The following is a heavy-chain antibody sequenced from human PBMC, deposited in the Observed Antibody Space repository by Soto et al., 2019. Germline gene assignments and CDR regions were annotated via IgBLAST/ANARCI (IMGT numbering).Heavy chain of an antibody. J-gene: IGHJ4*02. CDR2: IKQDGSAK. Sequence: PGGSLRLSCVASGFTFWGDWMSRVRQAPGKGLEWVANIKQDGSAKQYLDSVRGRFTISRDNSKNSVYLQMNSLRAEDTALYYCARDFYGGFSYGPGDNWGQRTLVTVSS. V-gene: IGHV3-7*01. CDR3: ARDFYGGFSYGPGDN. D-gene: IGHD2-15*01. CDR1: GFTFWGDW.